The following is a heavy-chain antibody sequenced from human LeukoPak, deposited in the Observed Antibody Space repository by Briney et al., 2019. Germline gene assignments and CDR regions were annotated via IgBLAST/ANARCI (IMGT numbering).Heavy chain of an antibody. J-gene: IGHJ4*02. CDR1: GFNFNNYD. CDR2: IKFHGHET. Sequence: PGGSLRLSCVASGFNFNNYDLHWVRQAPGKGLEWVAFIKFHGHETFYADSVEGRFTFSRDNSRNTVYLQMNSLRNEDTAVYYCAREAPICRNDDCRTGFDYWGQGTLVAVSS. V-gene: IGHV3-30*02. CDR3: AREAPICRNDDCRTGFDY. D-gene: IGHD3/OR15-3a*01.